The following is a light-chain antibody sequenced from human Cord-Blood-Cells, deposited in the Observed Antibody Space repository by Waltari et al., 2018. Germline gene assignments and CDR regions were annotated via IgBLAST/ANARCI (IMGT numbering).Light chain of an antibody. CDR2: WAS. CDR1: QSVLYSSNNKNY. CDR3: QQYYSTPYT. J-gene: IGKJ2*01. Sequence: DIVMTQSPDSLAVSLGERATINCKSSQSVLYSSNNKNYLAWYQQNPGQPPKLLIYWASTRESGVPDRVSGSGSGTDFTLTISSLQAEDVAVYYCQQYYSTPYTFGQGTKLEIK. V-gene: IGKV4-1*01.